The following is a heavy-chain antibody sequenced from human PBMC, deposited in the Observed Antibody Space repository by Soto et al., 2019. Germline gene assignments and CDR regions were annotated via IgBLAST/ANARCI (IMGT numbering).Heavy chain of an antibody. CDR3: AREGRGEVWDP. V-gene: IGHV1-69*08. Sequence: QVQLVQSGAEVKKPGSSVKVSCKASGGTFSSYTISWVRQAPGQGLEWMGRIIPILGIANYAQKFQGRVTITADKSTSTAYMELSSLRSEDTAVYYCAREGRGEVWDPWGQGTLVTVSS. CDR2: IIPILGIA. CDR1: GGTFSSYT. D-gene: IGHD3-16*01. J-gene: IGHJ5*02.